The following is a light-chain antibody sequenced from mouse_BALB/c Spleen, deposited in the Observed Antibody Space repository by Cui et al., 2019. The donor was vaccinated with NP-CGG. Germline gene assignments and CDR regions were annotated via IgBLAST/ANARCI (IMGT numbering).Light chain of an antibody. Sequence: VLTQESALTTPPGETVTLTCRSSTGAVTTSNYANWVQEKPDHLFTGLIGGTNNRAPGVPARFSGSLIGDKAALTITGAQTEDEAIYFCALWYSNHWVFGGGTKLTVL. CDR2: GTN. V-gene: IGLV1*01. CDR3: ALWYSNHWV. J-gene: IGLJ1*01. CDR1: TGAVTTSNY.